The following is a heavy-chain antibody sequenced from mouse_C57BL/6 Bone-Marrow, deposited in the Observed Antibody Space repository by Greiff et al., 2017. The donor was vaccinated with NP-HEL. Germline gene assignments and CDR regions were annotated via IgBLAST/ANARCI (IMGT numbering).Heavy chain of an antibody. D-gene: IGHD2-3*01. CDR1: GYTFTSYW. V-gene: IGHV1-64*01. Sequence: QVQLQQPGAELVKPGASVKLSCKASGYTFTSYWMHWVKQRPGQGLEWIGMIHPNSGSTNYNEKFKSKATLTVDKSSSTAYMQLSSLTSEDSAVYYCARDPDGYYEAYWGQGTLVTVSA. CDR3: ARDPDGYYEAY. J-gene: IGHJ3*01. CDR2: IHPNSGST.